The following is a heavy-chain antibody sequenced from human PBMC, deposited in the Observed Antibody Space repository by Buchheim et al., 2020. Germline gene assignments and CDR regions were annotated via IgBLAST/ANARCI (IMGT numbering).Heavy chain of an antibody. CDR1: GYTFTSYD. V-gene: IGHV1-8*01. J-gene: IGHJ6*02. CDR2: MNPNSGNT. D-gene: IGHD3-9*01. Sequence: QVQLVQSGAEVKKPGASVKVSCKASGYTFTSYDINWVRQATGQGLEWMGWMNPNSGNTGYAQKFQGRVTMTRNTSISTAYMELRSLRSEDTAVYYCARGGGQGRYFDWLPPLVYYGMDVWGQGTT. CDR3: ARGGGQGRYFDWLPPLVYYGMDV.